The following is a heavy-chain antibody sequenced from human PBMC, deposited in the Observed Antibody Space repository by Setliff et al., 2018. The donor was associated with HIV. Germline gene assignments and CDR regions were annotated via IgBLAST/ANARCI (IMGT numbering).Heavy chain of an antibody. V-gene: IGHV4-39*07. CDR1: GGSIRSNRDH. Sequence: SETLSLTCNVSGGSIRSNRDHWGWIRQTPGKGLEWIGQIYDNGNTNYNPSLKSRVTISVDKSKNQFSLKLSSVTAADTAVYYCARGNPDFDILTGYWSHYFHYWGQGRPVTSPQ. D-gene: IGHD3-9*01. CDR2: IYDNGNT. CDR3: ARGNPDFDILTGYWSHYFHY. J-gene: IGHJ4*02.